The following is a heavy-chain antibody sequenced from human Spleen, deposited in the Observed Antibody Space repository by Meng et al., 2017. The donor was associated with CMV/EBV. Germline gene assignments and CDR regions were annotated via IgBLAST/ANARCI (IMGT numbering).Heavy chain of an antibody. V-gene: IGHV3-30*02. D-gene: IGHD7-27*01. CDR1: GFTFSSYG. Sequence: GESLKISCAASGFTFSSYGMHWVRQAPGKGLEWVAFIRYDGSNKYYADSVRGRLTISRDNSRDTLFLQMNSVRPEDTAVYYCARLTGDAYWGQGTLVTVSS. CDR2: IRYDGSNK. CDR3: ARLTGDAY. J-gene: IGHJ4*02.